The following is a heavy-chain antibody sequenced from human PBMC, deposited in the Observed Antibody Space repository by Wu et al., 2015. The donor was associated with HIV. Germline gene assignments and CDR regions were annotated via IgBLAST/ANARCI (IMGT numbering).Heavy chain of an antibody. J-gene: IGHJ6*02. CDR3: ARARTTVTTADYYYYYGMDV. CDR1: GYTFTSYG. CDR2: ISAYNGNT. Sequence: LVQSGAEVKKPGASVKVSCKASGYTFTSYGISWVRQAPGQGLEWMGWISAYNGNTNYAQKLQGRVTMTTDTSTSTAYMELRSLRSDDTAVYYCARARTTVTTADYYYYYGMDVWGQGTTVTVSS. V-gene: IGHV1-18*01. D-gene: IGHD4-17*01.